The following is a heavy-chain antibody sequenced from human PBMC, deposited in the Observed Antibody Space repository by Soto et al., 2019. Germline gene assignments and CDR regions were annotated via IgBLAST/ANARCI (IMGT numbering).Heavy chain of an antibody. CDR1: GFTFDDYA. CDR2: ISWNSGSI. CDR3: AKASGELLTDAFDI. V-gene: IGHV3-9*01. J-gene: IGHJ3*02. Sequence: EVPLVESGGGLVQPGRSLRLSCAASGFTFDDYAMHWVRQAPGKGLEWVSGISWNSGSIGYADSVKGRFTISRDNAKNSLYLQMNSLRAEDTALYYCAKASGELLTDAFDIWGQGTMVTVSS. D-gene: IGHD1-7*01.